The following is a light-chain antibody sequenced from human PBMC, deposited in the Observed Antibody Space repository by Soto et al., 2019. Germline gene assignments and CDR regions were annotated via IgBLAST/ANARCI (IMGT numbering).Light chain of an antibody. CDR1: QSISSW. CDR2: DAS. Sequence: DIQMTQSPSTLSASVGDIVSITCRASQSISSWLAWYQQKPGKAPKLLIYDASNLESGVPSRFSGGGSGTEFSLTISSLQPDDFATYYCQQYNYFWAFGQGTKVDIK. J-gene: IGKJ1*01. CDR3: QQYNYFWA. V-gene: IGKV1-5*01.